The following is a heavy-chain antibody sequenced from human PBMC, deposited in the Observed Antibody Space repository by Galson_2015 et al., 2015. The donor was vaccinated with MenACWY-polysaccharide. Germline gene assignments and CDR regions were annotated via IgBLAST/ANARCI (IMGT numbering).Heavy chain of an antibody. D-gene: IGHD1/OR15-1a*01. Sequence: ETLSLTCTVSGGSISDRNYYWGWVRQPPGKGLEWIGSMFYSGNTDYNPSLMSRVTIFADTSKKQLSLKLRSVTDADTAVYYCARHGAGTLGNYYYSMDVWGQGTTVTVSS. V-gene: IGHV4-39*01. J-gene: IGHJ6*02. CDR1: GGSISDRNYY. CDR3: ARHGAGTLGNYYYSMDV. CDR2: MFYSGNT.